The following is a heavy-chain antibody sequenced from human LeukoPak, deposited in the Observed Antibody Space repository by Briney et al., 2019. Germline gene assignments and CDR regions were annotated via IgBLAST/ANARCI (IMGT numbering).Heavy chain of an antibody. CDR2: IYPGDSDT. J-gene: IGHJ4*02. V-gene: IGHV5-51*01. CDR3: AREKRYYGSGSYFSY. CDR1: GYSFTSYW. Sequence: GESLKISCKGSGYSFTSYWIGWVRQMPGKGLEWMGIIYPGDSDTRYSPSFQGQVTISADKSISTAYLQWSSLKASDTAMYYCAREKRYYGSGSYFSYWGRGTLVTVSS. D-gene: IGHD3-10*01.